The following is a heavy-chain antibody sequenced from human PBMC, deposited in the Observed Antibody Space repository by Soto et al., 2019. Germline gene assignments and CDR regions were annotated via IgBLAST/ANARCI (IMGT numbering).Heavy chain of an antibody. D-gene: IGHD3-3*01. CDR3: ARDRDDFWSGYYLGYDP. V-gene: IGHV1-18*01. CDR1: GYTFTSYG. CDR2: ISAYNGNT. J-gene: IGHJ5*02. Sequence: ASVKVSCKASGYTFTSYGISWVRQAPGRGLEWMGWISAYNGNTNYAQKLQGRVTMTTDTSTSTAYMELRSLRSDDTAVYYCARDRDDFWSGYYLGYDPWGQGTLVTVS.